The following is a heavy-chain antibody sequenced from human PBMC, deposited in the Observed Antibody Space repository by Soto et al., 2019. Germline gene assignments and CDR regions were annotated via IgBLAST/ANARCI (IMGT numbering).Heavy chain of an antibody. CDR1: GYTCTRYA. CDR3: ARRAYYDFCSGYYDGAEYFQH. CDR2: INAGNGNT. J-gene: IGHJ1*01. Sequence: QVQLVQSGAEVKKPGASVKVSCKASGYTCTRYAMHWVRQDPGQRRDWMGWINAGNGNTKYSQKFQGRVTITRDTSAGTAYMELSSLRSEDTAVYYCARRAYYDFCSGYYDGAEYFQHWGQGTLVTVSS. D-gene: IGHD3-3*01. V-gene: IGHV1-3*01.